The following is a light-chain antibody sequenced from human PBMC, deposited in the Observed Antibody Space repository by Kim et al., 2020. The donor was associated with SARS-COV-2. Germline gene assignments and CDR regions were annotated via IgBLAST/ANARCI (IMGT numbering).Light chain of an antibody. V-gene: IGLV3-1*01. CDR2: QDS. CDR1: KLGDKY. Sequence: SWAPGQTASITCSGDKLGDKYSFGYQQKPGQSPVLVIYQDSKRPSGIPERFSGSNSGNTATLTISGTQAMDEADYYCQAWDRTTVVFGGGTQLTVL. J-gene: IGLJ2*01. CDR3: QAWDRTTVV.